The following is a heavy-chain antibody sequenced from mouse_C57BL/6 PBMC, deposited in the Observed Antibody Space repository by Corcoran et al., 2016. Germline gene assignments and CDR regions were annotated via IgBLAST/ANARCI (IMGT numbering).Heavy chain of an antibody. V-gene: IGHV9-3*01. CDR2: INTYSGVP. J-gene: IGHJ3*01. D-gene: IGHD2-5*01. Sequence: QIQLVQSGPELKKPGETVKISCKASGYTFTTYGMSWVKQAPGKGVKWMGWINTYSGVPTYADDFKGRFAFSLETSASTAYLQINNLKNEDTATYFCARDYSNYGWFAYWGQGTLVTVSA. CDR1: GYTFTTYG. CDR3: ARDYSNYGWFAY.